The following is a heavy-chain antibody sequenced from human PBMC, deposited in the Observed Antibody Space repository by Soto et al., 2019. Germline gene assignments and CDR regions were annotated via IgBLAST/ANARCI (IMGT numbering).Heavy chain of an antibody. D-gene: IGHD2-15*01. J-gene: IGHJ3*02. CDR2: FSSSSSYI. CDR1: GFTFSSYS. V-gene: IGHV3-21*01. CDR3: ARGVVVAATQDAFDI. Sequence: EVQLVESGGGLVKPGGSLSLSCAASGFTFSSYSMNWVRQAPGKGLEWVSSFSSSSSYIYYADSVKGRFTISRDNAKNSLYLQMNSLRAEDTAVYYCARGVVVAATQDAFDIWGQGTMVTVSS.